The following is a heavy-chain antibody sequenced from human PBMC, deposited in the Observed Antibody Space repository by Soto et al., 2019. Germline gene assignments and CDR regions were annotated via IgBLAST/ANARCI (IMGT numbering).Heavy chain of an antibody. CDR2: INHSGSP. J-gene: IGHJ4*02. Sequence: PSETLSLTGAVYGGSFSDYYWTWVRQAPGRGLEWIGEINHSGSPYYNPSLKSRVTISVDTSKNQFSLKLSSVTAADTAVYYCARGVVRRVIIQYTSFFDYWGQGTPVTVSS. V-gene: IGHV4-34*01. CDR1: GGSFSDYY. D-gene: IGHD3-10*01. CDR3: ARGVVRRVIIQYTSFFDY.